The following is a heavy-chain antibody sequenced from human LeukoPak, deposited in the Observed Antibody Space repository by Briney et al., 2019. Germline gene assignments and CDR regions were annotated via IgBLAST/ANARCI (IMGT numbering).Heavy chain of an antibody. J-gene: IGHJ4*02. Sequence: GGSLRLSCAASGFTFSSYGMHWARQAPGKGLEWVANIKQDGSEKYYVDSVKGRFTISRDNAKNSLYLQMNSLRAEDTAVYYCARVVYSYGYFPYWGQGTLVTVSS. D-gene: IGHD5-18*01. CDR2: IKQDGSEK. V-gene: IGHV3-7*01. CDR1: GFTFSSYG. CDR3: ARVVYSYGYFPY.